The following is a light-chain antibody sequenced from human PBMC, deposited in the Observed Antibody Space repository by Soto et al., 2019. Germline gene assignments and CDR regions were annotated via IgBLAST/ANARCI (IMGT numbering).Light chain of an antibody. Sequence: EIVLTQSPGTLSLSPGERATLSCRASQSVSSSYLAWYQQKPGQAPRLLIYGASSRVTGIPDRFSGSGSGTDFTLTISRLEPEDFAVYYCQQYGSSPRFTFGPGPKVDI. V-gene: IGKV3-20*01. CDR3: QQYGSSPRFT. CDR2: GAS. J-gene: IGKJ3*01. CDR1: QSVSSSY.